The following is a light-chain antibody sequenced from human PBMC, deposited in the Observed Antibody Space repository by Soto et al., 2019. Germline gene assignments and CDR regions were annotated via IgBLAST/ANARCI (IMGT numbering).Light chain of an antibody. CDR2: DAF. J-gene: IGKJ4*01. CDR1: QDISSA. V-gene: IGKV1D-13*01. CDR3: QQFNNSLT. Sequence: GDRVTITCRASQDISSALAWYQQKPGKAPKLLIYDAFNLQSGVPSRFSGSGSGTDFTLTIRSLQPEDFATYVCQQFNNSLTFGGGTTVEIK.